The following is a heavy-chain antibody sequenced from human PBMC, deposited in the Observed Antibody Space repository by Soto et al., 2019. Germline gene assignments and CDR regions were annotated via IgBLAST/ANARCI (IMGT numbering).Heavy chain of an antibody. CDR1: GFTFSSYA. D-gene: IGHD3-10*01. J-gene: IGHJ6*02. CDR2: ISYDGSNK. Sequence: GGSLRLSCAASGFTFSSYAMHWVRQAPGKGLEWVAVISYDGSNKYYADSVKGRFTISRDNSKNTLYLQMNSLRAEDTAVYYCARGSYRRTLSYYYGSGSSLYGMDVWGQGTTVTVSS. V-gene: IGHV3-30-3*01. CDR3: ARGSYRRTLSYYYGSGSSLYGMDV.